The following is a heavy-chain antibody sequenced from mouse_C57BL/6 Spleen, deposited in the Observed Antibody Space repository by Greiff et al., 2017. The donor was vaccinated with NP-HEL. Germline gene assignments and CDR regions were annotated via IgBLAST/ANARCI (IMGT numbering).Heavy chain of an antibody. D-gene: IGHD1-1*01. J-gene: IGHJ4*01. V-gene: IGHV1-53*01. CDR1: GYTFTSYW. Sequence: QVQLQQSGTELVKPGASVKLSCKASGYTFTSYWMHWVKQRPGQGLEWIGNINPSNGGTNYNEKFKSKATLTVDKSSSTAYMQLSSLTSEDSAVYYCARGGNYFYAMDYWGQGTSVTVSS. CDR2: INPSNGGT. CDR3: ARGGNYFYAMDY.